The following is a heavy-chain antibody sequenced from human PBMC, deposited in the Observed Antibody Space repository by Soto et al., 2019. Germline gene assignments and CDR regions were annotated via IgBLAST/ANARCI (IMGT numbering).Heavy chain of an antibody. D-gene: IGHD6-25*01. CDR1: GFTFSNFS. CDR3: ARAIGADFFDY. J-gene: IGHJ4*02. CDR2: ISGSGVNR. V-gene: IGHV3-23*01. Sequence: PVGSLRLSWTASGFTFSNFSMGWVRQAPGGGLEWVSTISGSGVNRFFGDSRKDRFTISRDNSKSTVYLQLNTVTAEDNSIYYCARAIGADFFDYWGQGTLVTVSS.